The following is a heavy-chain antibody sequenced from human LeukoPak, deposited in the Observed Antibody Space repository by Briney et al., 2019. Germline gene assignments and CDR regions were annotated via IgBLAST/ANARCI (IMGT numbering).Heavy chain of an antibody. V-gene: IGHV5-51*01. J-gene: IGHJ4*02. CDR2: IYPGDSDT. D-gene: IGHD3-9*01. CDR3: ATVAVLRYFDWLLQKEFDY. CDR1: GYSFTSYW. Sequence: GESLKISCKGSGYSFTSYWIGWVRQMPGKGLEWMGIIYPGDSDTRYSPSFQGQVTISADKSISTAYLQWSSLRSEDTAVYYCATVAVLRYFDWLLQKEFDYWGQGTLVTVSS.